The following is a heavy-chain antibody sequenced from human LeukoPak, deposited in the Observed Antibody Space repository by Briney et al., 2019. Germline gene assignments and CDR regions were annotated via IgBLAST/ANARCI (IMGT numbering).Heavy chain of an antibody. V-gene: IGHV3-74*01. Sequence: TGGSLRLSCAASGFTFSSYWMHWVRQAPGKGLVWVSRINSDGSSTSYADSVKGRFTISRDNAKNTLYLQMNSLRAEDTAVYYCAREGYSSGWYLNRAYYMDVWGKGTTVTVSS. J-gene: IGHJ6*03. CDR1: GFTFSSYW. D-gene: IGHD6-19*01. CDR2: INSDGSST. CDR3: AREGYSSGWYLNRAYYMDV.